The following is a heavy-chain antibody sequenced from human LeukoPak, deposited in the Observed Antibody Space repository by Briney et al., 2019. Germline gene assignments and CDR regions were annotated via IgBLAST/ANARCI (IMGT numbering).Heavy chain of an antibody. CDR3: ARVILGLRYFDWASFDY. Sequence: AGESLKISCKTSGYSFTSYWIHWVRQMPGKELEGMGSIYPGNSDTRYSPSFQGHVTISADSSSSTAYLQWSSLKASDTAMYYCARVILGLRYFDWASFDYWGQGTLVTVSS. V-gene: IGHV5-78*01. CDR2: IYPGNSDT. CDR1: GYSFTSYW. D-gene: IGHD3-9*01. J-gene: IGHJ4*02.